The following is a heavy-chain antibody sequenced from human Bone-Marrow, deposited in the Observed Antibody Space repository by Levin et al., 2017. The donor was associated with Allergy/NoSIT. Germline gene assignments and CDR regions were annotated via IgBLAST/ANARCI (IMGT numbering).Heavy chain of an antibody. CDR1: GGSVSSDGHF. CDR3: ASRHCTSATCSALLFDS. D-gene: IGHD2-2*01. V-gene: IGHV4-61*08. CDR2: VYYSGST. J-gene: IGHJ4*02. Sequence: PSETLSLTCTVSGGSVSSDGHFWTWIRQPPGKGPEWIGYVYYSGSTNYNPSLKSRVTMSVDTSKNQFSLKLNSVTAAATAMYYCASRHCTSATCSALLFDSWSQGTLVSVSS.